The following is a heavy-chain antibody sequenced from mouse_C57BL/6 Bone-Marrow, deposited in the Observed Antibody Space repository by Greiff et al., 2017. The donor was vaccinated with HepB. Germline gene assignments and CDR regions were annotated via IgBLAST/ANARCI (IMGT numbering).Heavy chain of an antibody. Sequence: QVHVKQPGAELVKPGASVKLSCKASGYTFTSYWMQWVKQRPGKGLEWIGEIDPSDSYTNYNQKFKGKATLTVDTSSSTAYMQLSSLTSEDSAVYYCARNYLYAMDYWGQGTSVTVSS. J-gene: IGHJ4*01. CDR1: GYTFTSYW. CDR3: ARNYLYAMDY. D-gene: IGHD1-1*02. V-gene: IGHV1-50*01. CDR2: IDPSDSYT.